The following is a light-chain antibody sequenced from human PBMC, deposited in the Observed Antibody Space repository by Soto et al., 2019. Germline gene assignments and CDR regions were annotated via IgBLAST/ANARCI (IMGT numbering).Light chain of an antibody. CDR3: QSADSSGPL. CDR1: SLPKQY. J-gene: IGLJ2*01. CDR2: KDT. Sequence: SYELAQPPSVSVSPGQTARITCSGDSLPKQYAYWYQQKPGQAPLLVIYKDTQRPSGIPERFSGSSSGTIVTLTVSGVQAEDEADYYCQSADSSGPLFGGGTKVTVL. V-gene: IGLV3-25*03.